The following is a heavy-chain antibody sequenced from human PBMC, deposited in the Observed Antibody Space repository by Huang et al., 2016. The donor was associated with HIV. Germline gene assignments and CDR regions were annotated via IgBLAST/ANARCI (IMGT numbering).Heavy chain of an antibody. Sequence: QVQLVQSGAEVKKPGASVTVSCKASGYTFTNYDINWVRQATGQGLEWMGWMNPNSGDTGFAQKFKGRVTRTRNTSISTAYMELSSLRSEDTAVYYCARGGLLWFGELSTWGQGTLVTVSS. CDR2: MNPNSGDT. CDR3: ARGGLLWFGELST. J-gene: IGHJ5*02. D-gene: IGHD3-10*01. V-gene: IGHV1-8*01. CDR1: GYTFTNYD.